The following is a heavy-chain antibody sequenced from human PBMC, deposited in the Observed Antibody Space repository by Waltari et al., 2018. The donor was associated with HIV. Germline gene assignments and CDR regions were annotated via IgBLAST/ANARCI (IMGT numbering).Heavy chain of an antibody. Sequence: QVQLVQSGAEVKKPGASVKVSCKASGYTFTGYYMHWVRQAPGQGLEWMGWINPNSGGTNYAQKFQGRVTMTRDTSISTAYMELSRLRSDDTAVYYCARDHYYGDYAHDAFDIWGQGTMVTVSS. CDR1: GYTFTGYY. CDR2: INPNSGGT. J-gene: IGHJ3*02. V-gene: IGHV1-2*02. D-gene: IGHD4-17*01. CDR3: ARDHYYGDYAHDAFDI.